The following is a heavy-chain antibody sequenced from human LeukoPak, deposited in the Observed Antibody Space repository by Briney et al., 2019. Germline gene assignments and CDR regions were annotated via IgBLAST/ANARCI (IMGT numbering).Heavy chain of an antibody. Sequence: ASVKVSCKASGYTFTSYDIDWVRQATGQGLEWMGWMNPNSGNTAYAQKFQGRVTMTRNTSISTAYMALSSLRSEDTDVYYCARAVHTTYYDFWSGYLDPCMDVWGKGTTVTVSS. CDR2: MNPNSGNT. CDR1: GYTFTSYD. V-gene: IGHV1-8*01. J-gene: IGHJ6*03. CDR3: ARAVHTTYYDFWSGYLDPCMDV. D-gene: IGHD3-3*01.